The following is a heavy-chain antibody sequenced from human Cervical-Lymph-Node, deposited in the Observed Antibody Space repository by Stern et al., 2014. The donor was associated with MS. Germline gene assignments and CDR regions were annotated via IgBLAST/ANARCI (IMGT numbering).Heavy chain of an antibody. Sequence: VQLVQSGGGLVQPGGSLRLSCTASGFTFTNYAMSWVRQPPGKGLEWVSVISGGGGSTFYADSVKGRFPISGDNSKSTLYLEMNSLRAEDTAVYYCAKHRAGYKTDNDYWGQGTLVTVSS. CDR1: GFTFTNYA. V-gene: IGHV3-23*04. CDR3: AKHRAGYKTDNDY. J-gene: IGHJ4*02. CDR2: ISGGGGST. D-gene: IGHD5-24*01.